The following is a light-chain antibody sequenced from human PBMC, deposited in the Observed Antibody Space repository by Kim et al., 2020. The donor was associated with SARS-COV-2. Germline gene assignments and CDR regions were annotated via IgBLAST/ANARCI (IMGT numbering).Light chain of an antibody. J-gene: IGKJ1*01. V-gene: IGKV1-17*01. CDR2: AAS. Sequence: DIQMTQSPSSLSASIGDRVTITCRASQSINNDLNWYQQKPGKAPKFLIYAASRLQSGVSSRFSGSGFETEFTLTISSLQPEDFATYYCLQHNSYPRAFGQGTKVDIK. CDR3: LQHNSYPRA. CDR1: QSINND.